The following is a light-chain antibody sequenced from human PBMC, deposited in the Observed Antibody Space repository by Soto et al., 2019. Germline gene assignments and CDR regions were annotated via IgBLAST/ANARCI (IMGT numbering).Light chain of an antibody. CDR1: QSVSSN. CDR2: GAS. J-gene: IGKJ3*01. CDR3: QQYNNWPDT. Sequence: EIVMTQSPATLSVSPGERATLSCRASQSVSSNFAWYQQKPGQAPRLLIYGASTRATGIPARFSGSGSGTEFTLTISSLQSEDFAVYYCQQYNNWPDTFGPGTKVDIK. V-gene: IGKV3-15*01.